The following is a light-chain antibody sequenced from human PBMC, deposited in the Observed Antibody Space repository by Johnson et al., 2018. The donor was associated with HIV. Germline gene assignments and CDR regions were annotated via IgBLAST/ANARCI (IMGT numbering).Light chain of an antibody. CDR3: ETWDSSLSGV. CDR2: DNN. Sequence: QSVLTQPPSVSAAPGQKVTISCSGSSSNIGNNYVSWYQQLPGTAPKLLIYDNNKRPSGIPDRFSGSKSGTSATLGITGLQTGDEADYYCETWDSSLSGVFGHGTNVTVL. CDR1: SSNIGNNY. V-gene: IGLV1-51*01. J-gene: IGLJ1*01.